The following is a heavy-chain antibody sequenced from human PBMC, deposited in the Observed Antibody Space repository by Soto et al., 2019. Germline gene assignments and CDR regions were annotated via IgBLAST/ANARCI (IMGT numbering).Heavy chain of an antibody. V-gene: IGHV1-3*01. CDR2: INAGNGNT. CDR3: ASDPTPIVVVPAASGRYMDV. Sequence: ASVKVSCKASGYTFTSYAMHWVRQAPGQRLEWMGWINAGNGNTKYSQKFQGRVTITRDTSASTAYMELSSLRSEDTAVYYCASDPTPIVVVPAASGRYMDVWGKGTTVTVSS. CDR1: GYTFTSYA. J-gene: IGHJ6*03. D-gene: IGHD2-2*01.